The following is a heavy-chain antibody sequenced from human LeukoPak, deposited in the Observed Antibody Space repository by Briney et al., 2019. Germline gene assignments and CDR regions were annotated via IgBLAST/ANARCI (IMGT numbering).Heavy chain of an antibody. Sequence: SETLSLTCTVSVGSISSYYWSWIRQPAGKGLEWIGRIYTSGSTNYNPSLKSRVTMSVDTSKNRFSLKLSSVTAADTAVYYCARQTLDYYGSGSYYAFDIWGQGTMVTVSS. CDR2: IYTSGST. V-gene: IGHV4-4*07. CDR1: VGSISSYY. CDR3: ARQTLDYYGSGSYYAFDI. J-gene: IGHJ3*02. D-gene: IGHD3-10*01.